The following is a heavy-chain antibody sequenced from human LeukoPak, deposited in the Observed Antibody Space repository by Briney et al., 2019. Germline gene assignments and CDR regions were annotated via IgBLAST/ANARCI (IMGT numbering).Heavy chain of an antibody. Sequence: SETLSLTCAVYGGSFSGYYWSWIRQPPGKGLEWIGEINHSGSTNYNPSLKSRVTISVDTSKNQFSLKLSSVTAADTAVYYCARGRAVGATRGGQFDYWGQGTLVTVSS. D-gene: IGHD1-26*01. CDR3: ARGRAVGATRGGQFDY. CDR1: GGSFSGYY. CDR2: INHSGST. J-gene: IGHJ4*02. V-gene: IGHV4-34*01.